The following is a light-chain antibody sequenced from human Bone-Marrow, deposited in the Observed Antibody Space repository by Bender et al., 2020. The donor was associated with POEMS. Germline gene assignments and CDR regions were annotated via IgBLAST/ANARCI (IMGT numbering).Light chain of an antibody. V-gene: IGLV2-18*02. CDR1: SSDIGTYNH. CDR3: SSYTSASTLEV. Sequence: QSALTQPRSVSGSPGQSVSISCTGTSSDIGTYNHVCWYQQPPGSAPKLVIYEVSDRPSGISTRFSGSKSGNTASLTISGLQAEDEADYYCSSYTSASTLEVFGGGTKLTVL. J-gene: IGLJ3*02. CDR2: EVS.